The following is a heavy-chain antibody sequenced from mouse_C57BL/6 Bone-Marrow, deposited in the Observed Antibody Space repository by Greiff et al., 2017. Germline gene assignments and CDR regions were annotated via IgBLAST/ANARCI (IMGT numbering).Heavy chain of an antibody. D-gene: IGHD2-4*01. CDR3: ARHEEAYYDYGYAMDY. CDR1: GYTFTEYT. J-gene: IGHJ4*01. CDR2: FYPGSGSI. V-gene: IGHV1-62-2*01. Sequence: VQLQQSGAELVKPGASVKLSCKASGYTFTEYTIHWVKQRSGQGLEWMGWFYPGSGSIKYNEKFKDKATLTADKSSSTVYMELSRLTSEDSAVYFCARHEEAYYDYGYAMDYWGQGTSVTVSS.